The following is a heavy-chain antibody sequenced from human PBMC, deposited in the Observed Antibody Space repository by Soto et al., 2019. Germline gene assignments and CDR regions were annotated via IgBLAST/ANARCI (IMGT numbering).Heavy chain of an antibody. CDR1: GYSFSRYW. V-gene: IGHV5-51*01. CDR3: AKEGESTGTRGDYYGMDV. CDR2: IYPGDSDT. J-gene: IGHJ6*02. Sequence: GYSLKISCKGAGYSFSRYWIGWVRQMPGKGLEWMGIIYPGDSDTRYSPPFQGQVTISADKSISTAYLQWSSLKASDTAVYYCAKEGESTGTRGDYYGMDVWGQGTTVTVSS. D-gene: IGHD1-1*01.